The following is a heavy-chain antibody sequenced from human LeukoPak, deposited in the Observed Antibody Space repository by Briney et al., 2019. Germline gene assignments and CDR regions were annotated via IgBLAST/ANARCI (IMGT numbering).Heavy chain of an antibody. J-gene: IGHJ4*02. CDR1: GGSISSSSYY. Sequence: SETLSLTCTVSGGSISSSSYYWGWIRQPPGKGLEWIGSIYYSGSTYYNPSLKSRVTISVDTSKNQFSLKLSSVTAADTAVYYCARLAVGLDYWGQGTLVIVSS. CDR2: IYYSGST. V-gene: IGHV4-39*01. D-gene: IGHD6-19*01. CDR3: ARLAVGLDY.